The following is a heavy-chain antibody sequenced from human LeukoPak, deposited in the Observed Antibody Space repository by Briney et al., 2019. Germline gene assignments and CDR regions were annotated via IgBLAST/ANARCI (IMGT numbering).Heavy chain of an antibody. CDR2: INPSGGST. J-gene: IGHJ4*02. D-gene: IGHD6-19*01. Sequence: ASVKVSCKSSGYTFTSYYMHWVRQAPGQGLEWMGIINPSGGSTSYAQKFQGRVTMTRDMSTSTVYMELSSLRSEDTAVYYCAREGGSSGSFDYGGKGTLVTVSS. V-gene: IGHV1-46*01. CDR1: GYTFTSYY. CDR3: AREGGSSGSFDY.